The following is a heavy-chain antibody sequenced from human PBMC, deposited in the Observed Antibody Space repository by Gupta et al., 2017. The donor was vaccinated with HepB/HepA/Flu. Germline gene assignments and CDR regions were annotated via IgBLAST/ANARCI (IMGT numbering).Heavy chain of an antibody. J-gene: IGHJ4*02. V-gene: IGHV3-7*01. CDR1: GFTFSNYL. CDR3: ARRNDYGSSYFDY. Sequence: EVQLVESGGGLVQPGGSLRLSCAASGFTFSNYLMSWVRQAPGKGLQWVASIKQDGTETYFVDSLKGRFTISRDNAENSLYPQMDSLRDDDTAMYYCARRNDYGSSYFDYWGQGTLVTVS. D-gene: IGHD4-17*01. CDR2: IKQDGTET.